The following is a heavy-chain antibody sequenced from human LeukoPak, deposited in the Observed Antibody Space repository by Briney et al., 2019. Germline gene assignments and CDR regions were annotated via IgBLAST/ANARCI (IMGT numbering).Heavy chain of an antibody. Sequence: GGSLRLSCAASGFTFSSYGMHWVRQAPGKGLEWVAVISYDGSNKYYADSVKGRFTISGDNSKNTLYLQMNSLRAGDTAVYYCAKDQGYCSGGSCYTPFDYWGQGTLVTVSS. J-gene: IGHJ4*02. CDR1: GFTFSSYG. CDR2: ISYDGSNK. V-gene: IGHV3-30*18. D-gene: IGHD2-15*01. CDR3: AKDQGYCSGGSCYTPFDY.